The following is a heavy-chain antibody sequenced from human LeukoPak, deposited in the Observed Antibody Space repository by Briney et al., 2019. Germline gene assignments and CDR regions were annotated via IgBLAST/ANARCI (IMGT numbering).Heavy chain of an antibody. V-gene: IGHV1-2*06. J-gene: IGHJ4*02. D-gene: IGHD2-2*01. Sequence: ASVKVSCKASGYTFTGYHMHWVRQAPGQGLEWMGRINPNSGDTNNAQKFQGRVTMTRDTSISAAYMDLSRLTSDDTAVYYCARDYCSSTSCLFDYWGQGTLVTVSS. CDR2: INPNSGDT. CDR3: ARDYCSSTSCLFDY. CDR1: GYTFTGYH.